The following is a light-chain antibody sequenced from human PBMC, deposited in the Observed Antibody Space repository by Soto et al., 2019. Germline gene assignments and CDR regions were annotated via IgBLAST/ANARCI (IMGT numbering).Light chain of an antibody. Sequence: DVQMTQSTSSLSASVGDRVTITCRASQNIATYLNWYQQKPGKAPKLLIFAASSLQSGVPSRFSGSRSGPDFTLTISSLQPEDFATYYCQQSYSSPPTFGQGAKVDIK. CDR2: AAS. J-gene: IGKJ1*01. V-gene: IGKV1-39*01. CDR1: QNIATY. CDR3: QQSYSSPPT.